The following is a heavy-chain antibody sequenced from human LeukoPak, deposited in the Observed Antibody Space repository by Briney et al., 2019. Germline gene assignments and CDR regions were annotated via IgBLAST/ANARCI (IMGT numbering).Heavy chain of an antibody. D-gene: IGHD1-26*01. V-gene: IGHV4-34*01. CDR3: ARARSGSYFRYFDY. Sequence: PSETLSLTCAVYGGSFSGYYWSWIRQPPGKGLEWRGEINHSGSTNYNPSLKSRVTISVDTSKNQFSLKLSSVTAADTAVYYCARARSGSYFRYFDYWGQGTLVTVSS. J-gene: IGHJ4*02. CDR1: GGSFSGYY. CDR2: INHSGST.